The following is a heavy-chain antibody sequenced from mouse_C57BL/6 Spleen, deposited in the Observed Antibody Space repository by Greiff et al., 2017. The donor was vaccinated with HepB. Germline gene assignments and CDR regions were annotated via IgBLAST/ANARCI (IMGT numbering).Heavy chain of an antibody. J-gene: IGHJ4*01. CDR3: ARKKYDYDSHAMDY. Sequence: VQLQQPGAELVKPGASVKLSCKASGYTFTSYWMQWVKQRPGQGLEWIGEIDPSDSYTNYNQKFKGKATLTVDTSSSTAYMQLSSLTSEDSAVYYCARKKYDYDSHAMDYWGQGTSVTVSS. V-gene: IGHV1-50*01. D-gene: IGHD2-4*01. CDR2: IDPSDSYT. CDR1: GYTFTSYW.